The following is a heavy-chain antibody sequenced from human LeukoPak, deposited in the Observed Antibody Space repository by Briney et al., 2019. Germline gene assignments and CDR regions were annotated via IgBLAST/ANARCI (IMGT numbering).Heavy chain of an antibody. CDR1: GGSISSGGYY. CDR2: IYHSGST. V-gene: IGHV4-30-2*01. Sequence: SQTLSLTCTVSGGSISSGGYYWSWIRQPPGKGLEWIGYIYHSGSTYYNPSLKSRVTISVDTSKNQFSLKLSSVTAADTAVYYCARDRIEYDFWSGYRFSDAFDIWGQGTMVTVSS. CDR3: ARDRIEYDFWSGYRFSDAFDI. D-gene: IGHD3-3*01. J-gene: IGHJ3*02.